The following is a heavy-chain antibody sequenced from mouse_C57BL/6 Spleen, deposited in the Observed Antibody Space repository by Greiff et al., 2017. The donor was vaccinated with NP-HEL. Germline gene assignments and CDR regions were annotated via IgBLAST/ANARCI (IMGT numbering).Heavy chain of an antibody. Sequence: DVMLVESGGDLVKPGGSLKLSCAASGFTFSSYGMSWVRQTPDKRLEWVATISSGGSYTYYPDSVKGRFTISRDNAKNTLYLQMSSLKSEDTAMYYCARHGKPYWYFDVWGTGTTVTVSS. J-gene: IGHJ1*03. CDR2: ISSGGSYT. CDR3: ARHGKPYWYFDV. CDR1: GFTFSSYG. D-gene: IGHD4-1*01. V-gene: IGHV5-6*02.